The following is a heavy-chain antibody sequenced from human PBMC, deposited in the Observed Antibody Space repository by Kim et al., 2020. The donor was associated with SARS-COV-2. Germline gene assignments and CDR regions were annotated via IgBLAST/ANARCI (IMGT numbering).Heavy chain of an antibody. Sequence: GGSLRLSCAASGFIFSNAWMNWVRQAPGKGLEWVGRIKSTTDGGTTDYAAPVKGRFIISRDDSKNTLYLQMNSLKTEDRAVYYCTTDQYGILPYFDYWGQGTLVTVSS. CDR3: TTDQYGILPYFDY. CDR2: IKSTTDGGTT. V-gene: IGHV3-15*01. J-gene: IGHJ4*02. CDR1: GFIFSNAW. D-gene: IGHD6-6*01.